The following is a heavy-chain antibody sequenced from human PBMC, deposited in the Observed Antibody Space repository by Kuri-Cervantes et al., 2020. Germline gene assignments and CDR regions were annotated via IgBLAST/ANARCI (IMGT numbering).Heavy chain of an antibody. V-gene: IGHV4-39*01. CDR2: IYYSGST. Sequence: ESLKISCTVSGGSISSSSYYWGWIRQPPGKGLEWIGSIYYSGSTYYNPSLKSRVTISVDTSKTQFSLKLSSVTAADTAIYYCARLYRSGWYYFDYWGQGTLVTVSS. J-gene: IGHJ4*02. CDR1: GGSISSSSYY. D-gene: IGHD6-19*01. CDR3: ARLYRSGWYYFDY.